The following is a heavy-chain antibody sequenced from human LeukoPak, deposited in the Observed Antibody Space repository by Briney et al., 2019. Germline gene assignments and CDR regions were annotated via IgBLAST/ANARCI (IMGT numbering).Heavy chain of an antibody. Sequence: GASVKVSCRTSGYXFTNYGMSWVRQAPGLGLEWMGWMSAYNGNTNYAQKVQGRVTMTTDTSTSTAYMELRSLRFDDTAVYYCARDQSVRLLQTSSTYFKHVFAIWGQGSMVTVSS. D-gene: IGHD6-13*01. V-gene: IGHV1-18*01. CDR2: MSAYNGNT. CDR1: GYXFTNYG. J-gene: IGHJ3*02. CDR3: ARDQSVRLLQTSSTYFKHVFAI.